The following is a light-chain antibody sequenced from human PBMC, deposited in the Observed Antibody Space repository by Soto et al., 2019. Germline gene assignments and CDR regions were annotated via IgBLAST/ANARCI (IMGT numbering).Light chain of an antibody. J-gene: IGKJ4*01. V-gene: IGKV1-5*01. CDR3: QQYNSYPPN. CDR2: DAS. CDR1: QSIGSW. Sequence: GDRVTITCRASQSIGSWLAWYQQKPGKAPKLLISDASNLENGVPSRFSGSGSGTEFALTINSLQADDFATYYCQQYNSYPPNFGGGTKVDIK.